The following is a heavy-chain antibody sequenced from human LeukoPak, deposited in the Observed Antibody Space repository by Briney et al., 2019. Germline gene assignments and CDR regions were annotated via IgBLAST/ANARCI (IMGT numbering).Heavy chain of an antibody. CDR2: INSDGSST. D-gene: IGHD7-27*01. CDR3: AVNWGPLYYFDY. J-gene: IGHJ4*02. CDR1: GFTFSSYW. Sequence: PGGSLRLSCAASGFTFSSYWMHWVRQAPGKGLVWVSRINSDGSSTSYADSVKGRFTISRDNAKNTLYLQMNSLRAEDTAVYYCAVNWGPLYYFDYWGQGTLVTVSS. V-gene: IGHV3-74*01.